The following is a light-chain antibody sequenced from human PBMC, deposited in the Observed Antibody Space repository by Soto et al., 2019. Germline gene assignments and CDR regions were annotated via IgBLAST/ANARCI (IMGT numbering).Light chain of an antibody. V-gene: IGKV3D-15*01. Sequence: EIVMTQSPAPLSGSPGERATLSGRASPSVGSDLAWYQQNPGQAPRIVIYGASSRATGIPDRFSGSGSGTEFNLTISSLQPDDFATYYCQKYNSYSWTCGQGTKVDI. CDR1: PSVGSD. CDR2: GAS. J-gene: IGKJ1*01. CDR3: QKYNSYSWT.